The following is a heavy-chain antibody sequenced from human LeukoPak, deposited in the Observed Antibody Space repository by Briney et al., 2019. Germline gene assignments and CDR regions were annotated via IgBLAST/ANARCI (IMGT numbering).Heavy chain of an antibody. CDR2: IDGDGSST. CDR1: GFTFSSYW. J-gene: IGHJ4*02. CDR3: ARGYSGSGRSY. Sequence: GGSLRLSCAASGFTFSSYWMHWVRQAPGKGLVWVSRIDGDGSSTTYADSVRGRFTISRDNAKNTLYLQMNSLRAEDTAVYYCARGYSGSGRSYWGQGTLVTVSS. V-gene: IGHV3-74*01. D-gene: IGHD3-10*01.